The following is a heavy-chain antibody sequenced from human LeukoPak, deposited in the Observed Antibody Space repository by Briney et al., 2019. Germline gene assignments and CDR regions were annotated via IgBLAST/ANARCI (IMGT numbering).Heavy chain of an antibody. CDR1: GGSISSYY. Sequence: SETLSLTCTVSGGSISSYYWSWIRQPPGKGLEWIGYFYYSGSTNYNPSLKSRVTISVDTSKNQFSLKLSSVTAADTAVYYCARAPSYCSSTSCFLPKIYYYYGMDVWGQGTTVTVSS. CDR2: FYYSGST. D-gene: IGHD2-2*01. CDR3: ARAPSYCSSTSCFLPKIYYYYGMDV. V-gene: IGHV4-59*01. J-gene: IGHJ6*02.